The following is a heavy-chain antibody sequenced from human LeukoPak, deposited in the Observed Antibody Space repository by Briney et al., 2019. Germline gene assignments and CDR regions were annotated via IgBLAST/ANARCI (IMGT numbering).Heavy chain of an antibody. V-gene: IGHV4-39*01. CDR3: ASTGYSSGWYVGSYFDY. CDR2: IYYSGST. Sequence: SETLSLTCTVSGGSISSSSYYWGWIRQPPGKGLEWIGSIYYSGSTYYNPSLKSRVTISVDTSKNQFSLKLSSATAADTAVYYCASTGYSSGWYVGSYFDYWGQGTLVTVSS. J-gene: IGHJ4*02. D-gene: IGHD6-19*01. CDR1: GGSISSSSYY.